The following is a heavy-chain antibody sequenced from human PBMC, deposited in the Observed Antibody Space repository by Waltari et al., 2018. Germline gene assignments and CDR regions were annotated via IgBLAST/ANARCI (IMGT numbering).Heavy chain of an antibody. J-gene: IGHJ4*02. CDR3: VRGKGDG. D-gene: IGHD3-10*01. Sequence: EVQLVESGGGLVQPGGSLRLSCGASGFTFRSYWMSWVRQAPGKGLEWVANILQDGSEKNYVDSVKGRFTISRDNDNDLLYLQMSSLRAEDTAVYYCVRGKGDGWGQGTLVTVSS. V-gene: IGHV3-7*01. CDR1: GFTFRSYW. CDR2: ILQDGSEK.